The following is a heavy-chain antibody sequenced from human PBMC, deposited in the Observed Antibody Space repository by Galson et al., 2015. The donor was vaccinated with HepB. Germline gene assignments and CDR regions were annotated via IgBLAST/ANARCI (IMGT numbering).Heavy chain of an antibody. D-gene: IGHD3-22*01. V-gene: IGHV3-23*01. J-gene: IGHJ4*02. CDR3: ASEWGPTYYYDSSGYYYY. CDR1: GFTFSSYA. Sequence: SLRLSCAASGFTFSSYAMSWVRQAPGKGLEWVSATSGSGGSTYYADSVKGRFTISRDNSKNTLYLQMNSLRAEDTAVYYCASEWGPTYYYDSSGYYYYWGQGTLVTVSS. CDR2: TSGSGGST.